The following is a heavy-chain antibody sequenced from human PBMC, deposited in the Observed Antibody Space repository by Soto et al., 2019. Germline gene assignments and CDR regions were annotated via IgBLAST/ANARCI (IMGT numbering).Heavy chain of an antibody. CDR2: VSGSGGST. CDR3: AVVGAIHNFDY. CDR1: GFTFSSYA. J-gene: IGHJ4*02. V-gene: IGHV3-23*01. D-gene: IGHD1-26*01. Sequence: GGSLRVYCAASGFTFSSYAMSWVRQAPGKGLEWVSAVSGSGGSTYYADSVKGRFTISRHNSKNTLYLQMNSLRAEDTAVYYCAVVGAIHNFDYWGQGTLVTVYS.